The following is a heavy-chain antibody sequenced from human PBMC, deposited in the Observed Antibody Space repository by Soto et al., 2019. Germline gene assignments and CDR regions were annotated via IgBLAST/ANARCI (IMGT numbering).Heavy chain of an antibody. Sequence: SETLSLTCTVSGGSVSSGSSYWSWIRQPPGKGLEWIGYIYYSGSTNYNPSLKSRVTISVDTSKNQFSLKLSSVTAADTAVYYCARELRAYDYRNGMDVWGQGTTVTVSS. CDR2: IYYSGST. CDR3: ARELRAYDYRNGMDV. D-gene: IGHD4-4*01. V-gene: IGHV4-61*01. CDR1: GGSVSSGSSY. J-gene: IGHJ6*02.